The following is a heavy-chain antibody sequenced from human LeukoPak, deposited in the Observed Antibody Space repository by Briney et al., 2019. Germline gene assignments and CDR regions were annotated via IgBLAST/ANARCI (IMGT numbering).Heavy chain of an antibody. CDR3: AVAPGDY. CDR2: INPNSGGT. J-gene: IGHJ4*02. D-gene: IGHD2-21*01. V-gene: IGHV1-2*02. Sequence: ASVKVSCKASGYTFTGYYMHWVRQAPGQGLEWMGWINPNSGGTNYAQKFQGRVTLTRDTSITTVYMELSRLTSDDTAIFYCAVAPGDYWGQGTLVTVSS. CDR1: GYTFTGYY.